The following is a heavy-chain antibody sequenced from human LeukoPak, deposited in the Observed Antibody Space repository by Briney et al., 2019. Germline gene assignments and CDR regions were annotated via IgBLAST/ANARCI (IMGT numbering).Heavy chain of an antibody. D-gene: IGHD6-19*01. CDR2: LSGSGSKT. J-gene: IGHJ6*03. CDR1: GFTFTNYA. V-gene: IGHV3-23*01. Sequence: PGGSLRLSCEASGFTFTNYAMSWVRQAPGKGLEWVSGLSGSGSKTYYADSVKGRFTVSRDNYKSTLNLQMNSLRAEDTAVYYCAKYGSGWALYYYYYMDVWGKGTTVTVSS. CDR3: AKYGSGWALYYYYYMDV.